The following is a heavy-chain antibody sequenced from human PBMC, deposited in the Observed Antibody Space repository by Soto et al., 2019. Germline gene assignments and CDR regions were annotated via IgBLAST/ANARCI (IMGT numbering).Heavy chain of an antibody. D-gene: IGHD1-26*01. V-gene: IGHV4-31*03. CDR3: ARGYRGSYFYFDY. J-gene: IGHJ4*02. CDR1: GGSISSGGYY. Sequence: SETLSLTCTVSGGSISSGGYYWSWIRQHPGKGLEWIGYVYYSGSTYYNPSLKSRVTISVDTSKNQFSLKLSSVTAADTAVYYCARGYRGSYFYFDYWGQGTLVTVS. CDR2: VYYSGST.